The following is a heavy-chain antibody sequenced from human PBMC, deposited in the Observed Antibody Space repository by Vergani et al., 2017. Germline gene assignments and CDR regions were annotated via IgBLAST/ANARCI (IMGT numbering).Heavy chain of an antibody. CDR3: ARGRAPRGRIAMIVDDYYYMDV. CDR1: GYTFTSYG. V-gene: IGHV1-69*13. Sequence: QVQLVQSGAEVKKPGASVKVSCKASGYTFTSYGISWVRQAPGQGLEWMGGIIPIFGTANYAQKFQGRVTITADESTSTAYMELSSLRSEATAVYYCARGRAPRGRIAMIVDDYYYMDVWGKGTTVTVSS. CDR2: IIPIFGTA. J-gene: IGHJ6*03. D-gene: IGHD3-22*01.